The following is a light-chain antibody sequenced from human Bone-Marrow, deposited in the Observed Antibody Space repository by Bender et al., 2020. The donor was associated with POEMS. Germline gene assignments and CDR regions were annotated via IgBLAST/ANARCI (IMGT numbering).Light chain of an antibody. J-gene: IGLJ3*02. CDR3: QVWNSRDFRTL. V-gene: IGLV3-21*02. Sequence: SYVLTQPPSVSVAPGQTARITCGGTNIGTTSVHWYQQRPGQAPVLVIYDDSDRPSGIPERFSGSNSGNTATLTISRVEAGDEADYYCQVWNSRDFRTLFGGGTKLTVL. CDR2: DDS. CDR1: NIGTTS.